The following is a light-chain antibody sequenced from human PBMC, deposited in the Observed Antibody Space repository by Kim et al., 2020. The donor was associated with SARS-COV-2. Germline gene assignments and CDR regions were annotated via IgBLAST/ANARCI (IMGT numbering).Light chain of an antibody. J-gene: IGLJ1*01. V-gene: IGLV1-40*01. CDR3: QSYDSSLSGYV. CDR2: SNG. Sequence: QSVLTQLPSVSGAPGQTVTVSCIGSSSNIGAGYDVHWYQHLPTTAPKLLIYSNGNRPSGVPDRFSGSKSGTSASLAITGLQAEDEADYYCQSYDSSLSGYVFGSGTKVTVL. CDR1: SSNIGAGYD.